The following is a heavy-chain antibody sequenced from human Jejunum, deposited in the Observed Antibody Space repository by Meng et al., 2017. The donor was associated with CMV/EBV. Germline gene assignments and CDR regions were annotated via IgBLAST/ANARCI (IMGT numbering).Heavy chain of an antibody. J-gene: IGHJ4*02. Sequence: QMQLQESGPGLVKPAYTLSLTCTASGDPISSGSHSWAWFRQPPGKRLEWIGSMYFSGIADYNPSLKSRVTISLHATQKQFSLRLTSVTAADSAVYFCARDLTNKWFYYWGQGTLVTVSS. CDR3: ARDLTNKWFYY. V-gene: IGHV4-39*07. CDR2: MYFSGIA. CDR1: GDPISSGSHS. D-gene: IGHD1-26*01.